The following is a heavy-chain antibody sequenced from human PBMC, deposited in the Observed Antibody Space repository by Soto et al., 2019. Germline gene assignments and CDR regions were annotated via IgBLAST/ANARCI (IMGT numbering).Heavy chain of an antibody. CDR2: IYYSGST. J-gene: IGHJ5*02. V-gene: IGHV4-31*03. CDR3: ARVFSDSSSFFDP. D-gene: IGHD6-13*01. Sequence: SETLSLTCTVSGGSISSGGYYWSWIRQHPGKGLEWIGYIYYSGSTYYNPSLKSRVTISVDTSKNQFSLKLSSVTAADKAVYYCARVFSDSSSFFDPWGQGTLVTVSS. CDR1: GGSISSGGYY.